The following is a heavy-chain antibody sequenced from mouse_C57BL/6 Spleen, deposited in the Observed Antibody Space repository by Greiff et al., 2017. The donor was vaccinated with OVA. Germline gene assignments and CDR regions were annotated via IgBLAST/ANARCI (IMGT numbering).Heavy chain of an antibody. CDR1: GFTFTDYY. CDR2: IRNKANGYTT. Sequence: EVQGVESGGGLVQPGGSLSLSCAASGFTFTDYYMSWVRQPPGKALEWLGFIRNKANGYTTEYSASVKGRFTISRDDSQSILYLQMNARRAEDSATYYCARYQYDYVGYAMDYWGQGTSVTVSS. V-gene: IGHV7-3*01. D-gene: IGHD2-4*01. CDR3: ARYQYDYVGYAMDY. J-gene: IGHJ4*01.